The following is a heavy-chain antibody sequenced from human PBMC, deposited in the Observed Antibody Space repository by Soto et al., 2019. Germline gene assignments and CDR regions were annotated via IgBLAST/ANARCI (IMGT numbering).Heavy chain of an antibody. D-gene: IGHD2-2*01. CDR1: GGSFSGYY. V-gene: IGHV4-34*01. J-gene: IGHJ6*03. Sequence: QVQLQQWGAGLLKPSETLSLTCAVYGGSFSGYYWSWIRQPPGKGLEWIGEINHSGSTNYNPSLRIRVTISVDTSKNQFSLKLSSVTAADTAVYYCARGRGYCSSTSCYGVLAYYYYMDVWGKGTTVTVSS. CDR2: INHSGST. CDR3: ARGRGYCSSTSCYGVLAYYYYMDV.